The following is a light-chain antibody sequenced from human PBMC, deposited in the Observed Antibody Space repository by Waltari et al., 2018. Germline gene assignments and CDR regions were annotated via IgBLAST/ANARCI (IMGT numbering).Light chain of an antibody. CDR1: SSNIGSNY. V-gene: IGLV1-47*01. Sequence: QSVLTQPPSASGTPGQRVTISCSGSSSNIGSNYVYWYQQLPGTAPKLLIYRNNQRPSGVPDRFSGSKSGTSASLAISGLRSGDEADYYCAAWDDSLSALFGGGTKLTVL. CDR2: RNN. CDR3: AAWDDSLSAL. J-gene: IGLJ2*01.